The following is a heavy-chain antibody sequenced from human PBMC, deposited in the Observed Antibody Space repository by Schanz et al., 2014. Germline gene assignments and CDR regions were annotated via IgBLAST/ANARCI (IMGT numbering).Heavy chain of an antibody. CDR1: GYTFTSDF. Sequence: QVQLVQSGAEVKKPGASVKVSCKASGYTFTSDFMHWVRQAPGQGLEWMGWISAYTNNTNYAQKVQGRVTMTTDTSTGTAYMELRSLRSDDTAVYYCARDRRRYCSTASCLHDNWFDPWGQGTLVTVSS. J-gene: IGHJ5*02. V-gene: IGHV1-18*04. CDR3: ARDRRRYCSTASCLHDNWFDP. CDR2: ISAYTNNT. D-gene: IGHD2-2*01.